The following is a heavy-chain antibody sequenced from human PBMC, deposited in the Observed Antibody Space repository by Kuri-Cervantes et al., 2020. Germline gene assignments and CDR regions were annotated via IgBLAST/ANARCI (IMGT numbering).Heavy chain of an antibody. CDR2: ISWNSGSR. CDR3: ARGGKYSSGPYYFDY. J-gene: IGHJ4*02. D-gene: IGHD6-25*01. CDR1: GFTFDDYA. V-gene: IGHV3-9*01. Sequence: SLKISCAVSGFTFDDYAMHWVRQAPGKGLEWVSGISWNSGSRGYADSVKGRFIISRDNAKNSLYLQMNSLRAEDSAVYYCARGGKYSSGPYYFDYWGQGTLVTVSS.